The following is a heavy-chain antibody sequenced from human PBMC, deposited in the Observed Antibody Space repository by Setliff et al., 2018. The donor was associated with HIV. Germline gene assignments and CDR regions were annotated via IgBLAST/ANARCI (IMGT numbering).Heavy chain of an antibody. D-gene: IGHD6-6*01. V-gene: IGHV4-61*01. J-gene: IGHJ6*03. CDR2: IYYGGTT. CDR3: ASEAWTSYRSSSGYYYYYMDV. CDR1: GDSVSSASYY. Sequence: SETLSLTCTVSGDSVSSASYYWSWIRQPPGKGLEWIGYIYYGGTTKYNPSLKSRVTISVDTSKNQFSLKLSSVTAADTAVYYCASEAWTSYRSSSGYYYYYMDVWGKGTTVTVSS.